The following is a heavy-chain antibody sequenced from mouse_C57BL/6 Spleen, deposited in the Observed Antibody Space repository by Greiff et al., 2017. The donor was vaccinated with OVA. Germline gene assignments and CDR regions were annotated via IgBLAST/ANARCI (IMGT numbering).Heavy chain of an antibody. CDR3: ANKDGRCYRVYAMDY. V-gene: IGHV1-55*01. CDR2: IYPGSGST. J-gene: IGHJ4*01. Sequence: QVQLQQPGAELVKPGASVKMSCKASGYTFTSYWITWVKQRPGQGLEWIGDIYPGSGSTNYNEKFKSKATLTVDTAPSTAYMQLSSQTSDVSAVYSCANKDGRCYRVYAMDYWGQGTSVTVSS. CDR1: GYTFTSYW. D-gene: IGHD1-1*01.